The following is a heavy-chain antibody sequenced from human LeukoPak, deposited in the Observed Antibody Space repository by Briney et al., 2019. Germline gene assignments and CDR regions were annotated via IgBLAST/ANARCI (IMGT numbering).Heavy chain of an antibody. V-gene: IGHV1-46*01. D-gene: IGHD3-22*01. J-gene: IGHJ3*02. CDR1: GYTFTSYY. CDR3: ARNPRLPDYYDSSGYYRYAFYI. CDR2: INPSGGST. Sequence: ASVKVSCKASGYTFTSYYMHWVRQAPGQRLERMGIINPSGGSTSYAQKFQGRVTMNRDMSTSTVYMELSSLRSDDTAVYYCARNPRLPDYYDSSGYYRYAFYIWGQGTMVTVSS.